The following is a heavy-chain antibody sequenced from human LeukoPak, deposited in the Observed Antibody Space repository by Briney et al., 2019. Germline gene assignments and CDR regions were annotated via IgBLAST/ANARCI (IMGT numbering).Heavy chain of an antibody. CDR2: TSWNSGSI. Sequence: GGSLRLSCAASGLTFDDYAMHWVRQAPGKGLEWDSGTSWNSGSIGYADSVKGRLTISRDNAKNSLYLQMNSLRAEDTALYYCAKDQYYDILTGYFGYWGQGTLVTVSS. J-gene: IGHJ4*02. CDR1: GLTFDDYA. V-gene: IGHV3-9*01. D-gene: IGHD3-9*01. CDR3: AKDQYYDILTGYFGY.